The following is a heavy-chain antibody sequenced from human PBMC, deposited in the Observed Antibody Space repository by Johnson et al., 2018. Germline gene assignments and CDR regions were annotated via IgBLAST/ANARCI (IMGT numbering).Heavy chain of an antibody. CDR1: AYSFTTSW. Sequence: EVQLVESGPEVRKPGESLNISCQAFAYSFTTSWIGWVRHRPGKGLEWVGIIYFRDSDTRTTPSFEGQVTISADWSTTTTYLEWKSLKASDRGMDYCVRQRGYIGYFDIWGQGTLVTVAS. J-gene: IGHJ4*02. D-gene: IGHD3-3*01. CDR2: IYFRDSDT. CDR3: VRQRGYIGYFDI. V-gene: IGHV5-51*03.